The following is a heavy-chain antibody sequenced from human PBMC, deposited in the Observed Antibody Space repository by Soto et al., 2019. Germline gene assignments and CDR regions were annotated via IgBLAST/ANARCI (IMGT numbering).Heavy chain of an antibody. D-gene: IGHD3-3*01. V-gene: IGHV4-59*01. J-gene: IGHJ4*02. CDR3: ARERYYDFWSGYSRQFDD. Sequence: PSETLFLTCTVAGGFISSDYWSWIRQPPGKELEWIGYIYYSGSTNYNPSLKSRVTISVDTSKNQFSLKLSSVTAADTAVYYCARERYYDFWSGYSRQFDDWGQGTLVTVSS. CDR2: IYYSGST. CDR1: GGFISSDY.